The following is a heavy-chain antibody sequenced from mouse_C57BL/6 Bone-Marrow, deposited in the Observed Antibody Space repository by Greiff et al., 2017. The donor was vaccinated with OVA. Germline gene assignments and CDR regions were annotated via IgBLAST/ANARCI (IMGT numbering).Heavy chain of an antibody. CDR2: ISSGGSYT. J-gene: IGHJ4*01. CDR3: ARHGVYAMDY. Sequence: ELKLVESGGDLVKPGGSLKLSCAASGFTFSSYGMSWVRQTPDKRLEWVATISSGGSYTYYPDSVKGRFTISRDNAKNTLYLQMSSLKSEDTAMYYCARHGVYAMDYWGQGTSVTVSS. CDR1: GFTFSSYG. V-gene: IGHV5-6*01.